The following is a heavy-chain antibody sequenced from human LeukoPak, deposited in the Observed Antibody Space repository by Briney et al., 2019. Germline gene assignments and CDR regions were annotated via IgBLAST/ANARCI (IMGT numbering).Heavy chain of an antibody. CDR1: GFTFSSYW. V-gene: IGHV3-7*01. CDR3: GRGQRYNWNDPYYFDY. J-gene: IGHJ4*02. D-gene: IGHD1-1*01. CDR2: IKQDGSEK. Sequence: PGGSLRLSCAASGFTFSSYWMSWVRQAPGKGLEWVANIKQDGSEKYYVDSVKGRFTISRDNAKNSLYLQMNSLRAEDTAVYYCGRGQRYNWNDPYYFDYWGQGTLVTVSS.